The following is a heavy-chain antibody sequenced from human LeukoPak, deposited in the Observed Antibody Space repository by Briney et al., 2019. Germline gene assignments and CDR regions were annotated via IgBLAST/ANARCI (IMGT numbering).Heavy chain of an antibody. Sequence: ASVKVSCKASGYTFTSYGISWVRQAPGQGLEWMGWISAYNGNTNYAQKLQGRVTMTTDTSTSAAYMELRSLRSDDTAVYYCAREGYDFWSGYYRPPDYWGQGTLVTVSS. D-gene: IGHD3-3*01. CDR2: ISAYNGNT. J-gene: IGHJ4*02. V-gene: IGHV1-18*01. CDR3: AREGYDFWSGYYRPPDY. CDR1: GYTFTSYG.